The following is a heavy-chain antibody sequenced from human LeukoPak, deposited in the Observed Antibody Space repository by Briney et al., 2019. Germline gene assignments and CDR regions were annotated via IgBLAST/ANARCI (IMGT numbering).Heavy chain of an antibody. Sequence: SVKVSCKASGGTFTTYAISWVRQAPGQGLEWMGRIIPILGMANYAQKFQGKVTITADKSTSTAYMELSSLRSEDTAVYYCATHPVYYYDSRGYFDYWGQGTLVTVSS. CDR3: ATHPVYYYDSRGYFDY. CDR2: IIPILGMA. D-gene: IGHD3-22*01. J-gene: IGHJ4*02. V-gene: IGHV1-69*04. CDR1: GGTFTTYA.